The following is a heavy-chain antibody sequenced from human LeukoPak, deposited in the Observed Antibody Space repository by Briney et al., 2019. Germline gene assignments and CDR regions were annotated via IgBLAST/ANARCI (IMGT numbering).Heavy chain of an antibody. CDR2: IWYDGSQK. J-gene: IGHJ4*02. V-gene: IGHV3-33*01. CDR1: GFTFRNAG. D-gene: IGHD4-17*01. CDR3: ARDRGDYNHNFGY. Sequence: GGSLRLSCAVSGFTFRNAGMHWVRQAPGKGLEWVAVIWYDGSQKYYADSVKGRFTISRDNSKNMLYLHMNSLRAEDTAVYFCARDRGDYNHNFGYWGQGTLVTVSS.